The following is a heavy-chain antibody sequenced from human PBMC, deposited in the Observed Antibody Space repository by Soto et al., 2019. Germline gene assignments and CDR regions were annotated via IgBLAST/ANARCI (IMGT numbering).Heavy chain of an antibody. CDR1: GFTFRNYA. CDR2: ISSSSSYI. V-gene: IGHV3-21*01. J-gene: IGHJ4*02. D-gene: IGHD3-22*01. CDR3: ASHPRDSSGYWYYFDY. Sequence: GGSLRLSCAASGFTFRNYAMSWVRQAPGKGLEWVSSISSSSSYIYYADSVKGRFTISRDNAKNSLYLQMNSLRAEDTAVYYCASHPRDSSGYWYYFDYWGQGTLVTVSS.